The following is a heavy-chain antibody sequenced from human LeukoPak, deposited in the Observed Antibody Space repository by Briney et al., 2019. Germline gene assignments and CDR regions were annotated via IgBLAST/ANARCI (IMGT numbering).Heavy chain of an antibody. Sequence: ASVKVSCKASGYTFTGYYMHWVRQAPGQGLEWMGWINPNSGGTNYAQKFQGRVTMTRDTSISTAYMELSRLRSDDTAVYYCATDAPVYYYDSSGGHHAFDIWGQGTMVTVSS. V-gene: IGHV1-2*02. J-gene: IGHJ3*02. CDR1: GYTFTGYY. CDR2: INPNSGGT. D-gene: IGHD3-22*01. CDR3: ATDAPVYYYDSSGGHHAFDI.